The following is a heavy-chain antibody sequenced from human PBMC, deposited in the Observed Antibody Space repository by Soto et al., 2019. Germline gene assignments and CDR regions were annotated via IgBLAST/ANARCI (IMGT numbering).Heavy chain of an antibody. D-gene: IGHD2-15*01. CDR1: GASISSYY. V-gene: IGHV4-59*01. Sequence: QVQLQESGPGLVKPSETLSLTCTVYGASISSYYWSWIRQPPGKGLEWIGYIYYSGSTNYNPSLNRRVSISVDTTKNPFCQKLSSVTVADKAVYYCAGVKAILNSFYIWGQGKMVTLSS. CDR3: AGVKAILNSFYI. CDR2: IYYSGST. J-gene: IGHJ3*02.